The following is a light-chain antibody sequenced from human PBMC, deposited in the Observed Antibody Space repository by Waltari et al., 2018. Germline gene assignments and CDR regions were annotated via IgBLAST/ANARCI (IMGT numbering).Light chain of an antibody. CDR2: DNN. Sequence: QSVLTQPPSVSAAPGQKVTISSSGTRPNIANYYVSWYHQLPGAAPKLLIYDNNKRPSGIPDRFSASKSGTSATLGITGLQIGDEADYYCATWDNSLTDVVFGGGTKLTVL. V-gene: IGLV1-51*01. J-gene: IGLJ2*01. CDR3: ATWDNSLTDVV. CDR1: RPNIANYY.